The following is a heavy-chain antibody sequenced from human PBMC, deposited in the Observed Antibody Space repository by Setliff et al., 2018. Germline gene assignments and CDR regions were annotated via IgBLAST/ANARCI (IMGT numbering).Heavy chain of an antibody. J-gene: IGHJ3*02. CDR3: ARIRRAFDI. Sequence: PGGSLRLSCAASGFTFSDYSMNWVRQAPGKGLEWVANIKQDGSEKYYVDSVKGRFTISRDNAKNSLYLQMNSLRAEDTAVYYCARIRRAFDIWGQGTMVTVSS. V-gene: IGHV3-7*01. CDR2: IKQDGSEK. CDR1: GFTFSDYS.